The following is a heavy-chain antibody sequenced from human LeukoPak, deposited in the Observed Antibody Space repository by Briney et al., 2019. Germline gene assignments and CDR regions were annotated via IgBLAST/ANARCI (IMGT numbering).Heavy chain of an antibody. D-gene: IGHD6-19*01. V-gene: IGHV3-66*01. CDR3: ARDLYSSGWYVVY. CDR2: IYSGGST. CDR1: GFTVSSNY. J-gene: IGHJ4*02. Sequence: GGSLRLSCAASGFTVSSNYMSWVRQAPGKGLEWVSVIYSGGSTYYADSVKGRFTISRDNSKNTLYLQMYSLRAEDTAVYYCARDLYSSGWYVVYWGQGTLVTVSS.